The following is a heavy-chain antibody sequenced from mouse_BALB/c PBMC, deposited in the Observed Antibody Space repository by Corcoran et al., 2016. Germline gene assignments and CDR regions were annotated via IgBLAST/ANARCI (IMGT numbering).Heavy chain of an antibody. D-gene: IGHD3-1*01. V-gene: IGHV9-3-1*01. CDR1: GYTFPNYG. J-gene: IGHJ2*01. CDR3: ARSGGNFDY. Sequence: QIQLVQSGPELNKPGDTVKISCKASGYTFPNYGMHWVKQAPGKGLKWMGWINTYTGEPTYADDFKGRFAFSLATSASTAYLQINNLKNEYTATYFCARSGGNFDYWGQGTTLTVSS. CDR2: INTYTGEP.